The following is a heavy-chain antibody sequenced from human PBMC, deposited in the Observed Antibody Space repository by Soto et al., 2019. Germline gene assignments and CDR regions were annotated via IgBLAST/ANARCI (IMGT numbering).Heavy chain of an antibody. D-gene: IGHD3-3*01. J-gene: IGHJ3*02. CDR3: ARVITIFGVVDAFDI. CDR2: IYYSGST. CDR1: GGSISSYY. Sequence: PSETLSLTCTVSGGSISSYYWSWIRQPPGKGLEWIGYIYYSGSTNYNPSLKSRVTISVDTSKNQFSLKLSSVTAADTAVYYCARVITIFGVVDAFDIWGQGTMVTVSS. V-gene: IGHV4-59*01.